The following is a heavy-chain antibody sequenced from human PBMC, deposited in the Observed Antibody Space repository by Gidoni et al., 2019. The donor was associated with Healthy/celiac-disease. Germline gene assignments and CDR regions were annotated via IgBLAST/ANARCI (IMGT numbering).Heavy chain of an antibody. CDR1: GFTFSSYA. J-gene: IGHJ3*02. CDR2: ISYDGSNK. V-gene: IGHV3-30-3*01. CDR3: AREVGGDAFDI. Sequence: QVQLVESGGGVVQPGRSPGLSWAASGFTFSSYAMHWVRQAPGKGLEWVSVISYDGSNKYYADSVKGRFTISRDNSKNTLYLQMNSLRAEDTAVYYCAREVGGDAFDIWGQGTMVTVSS.